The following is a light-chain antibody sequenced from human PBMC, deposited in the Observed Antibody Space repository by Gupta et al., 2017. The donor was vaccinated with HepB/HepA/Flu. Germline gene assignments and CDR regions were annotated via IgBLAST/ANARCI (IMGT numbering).Light chain of an antibody. CDR3: LIYYNGAHL. J-gene: IGLJ2*01. CDR1: SGAVTSAYY. CDR2: STD. Sequence: QTVLTQAPSLTVSPGRTVTLTCASTSGAVTSAYYPNWYQQKPGQAPRALIYSTDNKYSGTPARFSGSLLGGKAALTLSGVQPEDEADYYCLIYYNGAHLFGGGTKLTVL. V-gene: IGLV7-43*01.